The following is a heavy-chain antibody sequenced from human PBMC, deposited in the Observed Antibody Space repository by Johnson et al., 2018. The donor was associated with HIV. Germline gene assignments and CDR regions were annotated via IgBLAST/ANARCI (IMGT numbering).Heavy chain of an antibody. CDR1: GFTFSSSA. V-gene: IGHV3-64*07. J-gene: IGHJ3*01. Sequence: VQLVESGGGLLQPGGSLRLSCAASGFTFSSSAMHRVHQAPGKGLEYVSAISTTGVSTYYADSVRGRFTISRDNSKNTLYLQMGSLRAEDMAVYYCAIPYFYDSGDYRWGQGTMVTVSS. CDR3: AIPYFYDSGDYR. CDR2: ISTTGVST. D-gene: IGHD3-22*01.